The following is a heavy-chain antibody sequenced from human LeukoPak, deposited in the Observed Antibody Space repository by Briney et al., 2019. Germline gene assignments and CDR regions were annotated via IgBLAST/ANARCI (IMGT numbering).Heavy chain of an antibody. D-gene: IGHD6-19*01. CDR1: GYSFTSYW. CDR3: ARHSSGWYGVSQAANY. Sequence: GESLKISCQGSGYSFTSYWIGWVRQVPGKGLEWMGIIYPGDSDTRYSPSFQGQVTISADKSISTAYLQWSSLKASDTAMYYCARHSSGWYGVSQAANYWGQGTLVTVSS. J-gene: IGHJ4*02. V-gene: IGHV5-51*01. CDR2: IYPGDSDT.